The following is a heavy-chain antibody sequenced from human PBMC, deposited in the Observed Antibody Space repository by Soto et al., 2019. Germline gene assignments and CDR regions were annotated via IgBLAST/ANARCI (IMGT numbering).Heavy chain of an antibody. V-gene: IGHV3-23*01. CDR3: ARDPGGHYCTSTSCLYFFDH. D-gene: IGHD2-2*01. CDR1: GFTFSNHA. Sequence: EVQLLESGGALVQPGGSLRLSCATSGFTFSNHAMNWVRQAPGKGLAWVSTISDSGSTYYADSVKGRFTISRDNSKNTLYLLMNSLRAEDTAVYYCARDPGGHYCTSTSCLYFFDHWGQGTLVIVSS. J-gene: IGHJ4*02. CDR2: ISDSGST.